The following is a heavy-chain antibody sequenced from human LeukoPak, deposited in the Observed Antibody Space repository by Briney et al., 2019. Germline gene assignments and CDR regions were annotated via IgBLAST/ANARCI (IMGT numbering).Heavy chain of an antibody. D-gene: IGHD3-3*01. CDR1: GFTFSGSA. J-gene: IGHJ4*02. Sequence: GGSLRLSCAASGFTFSGSAMHWVRQASGKGLEWVGRIRSKANSYATAYAASVKGRITISRDDSKNTAYLQMNSLKTEDTAVYYCTRPVTIFGVAQSNDYWGQGTLVTVSS. CDR3: TRPVTIFGVAQSNDY. CDR2: IRSKANSYAT. V-gene: IGHV3-73*01.